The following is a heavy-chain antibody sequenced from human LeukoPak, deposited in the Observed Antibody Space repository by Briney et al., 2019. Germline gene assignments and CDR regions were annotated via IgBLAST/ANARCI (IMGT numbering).Heavy chain of an antibody. CDR3: AKVWAVAGTYYYYGMDV. V-gene: IGHV3-21*01. CDR2: ISSTSTYI. J-gene: IGHJ6*02. D-gene: IGHD6-19*01. Sequence: AGGSLRLSCAASGFTFSSFTMNWVRQAPGKGLEWVSSISSTSTYIHYADSVKGRFTISRDNAKNSLYLQMNSLRAEDTAVYYCAKVWAVAGTYYYYGMDVWGQGTTVTASS. CDR1: GFTFSSFT.